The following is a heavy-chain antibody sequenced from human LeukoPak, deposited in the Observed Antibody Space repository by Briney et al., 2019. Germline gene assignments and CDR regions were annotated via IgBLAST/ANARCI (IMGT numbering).Heavy chain of an antibody. Sequence: GASVKVSCKASGYTFTSYDINWVRQTTGQGLEWMGWMNPNSGNTGYAQKFQGRVTMTRNTSISTAYMELSSLRSEDTAVYYCARGFRISRLHYYGSGSYYVYWGQGTLVTVSS. J-gene: IGHJ4*02. CDR1: GYTFTSYD. D-gene: IGHD3-10*01. V-gene: IGHV1-8*01. CDR3: ARGFRISRLHYYGSGSYYVY. CDR2: MNPNSGNT.